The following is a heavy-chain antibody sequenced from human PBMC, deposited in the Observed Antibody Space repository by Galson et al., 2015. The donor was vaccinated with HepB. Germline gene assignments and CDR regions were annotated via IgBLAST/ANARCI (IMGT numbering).Heavy chain of an antibody. CDR3: ARGLQVIGFFDY. V-gene: IGHV4-30-4*01. CDR2: IYYSGST. Sequence: TLSLTCTVSGDSISSGTYYWSWIRQPPGEGLEWVGYIYYSGSTYYNPSLKSRVIISVDMSKNQFSLKLSSVTAANTAVYYCARGLQVIGFFDYWGQGTLVTVSS. J-gene: IGHJ4*02. CDR1: GDSISSGTYY. D-gene: IGHD3-10*01.